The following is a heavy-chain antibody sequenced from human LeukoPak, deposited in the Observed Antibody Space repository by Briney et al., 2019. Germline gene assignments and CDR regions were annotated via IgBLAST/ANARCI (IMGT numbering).Heavy chain of an antibody. CDR2: ISYDGSNK. D-gene: IGHD4-17*01. Sequence: GGSLRLSCAASGFTFSSYGMHWVRQAPGKGLEWVAVISYDGSNKYYADSVKGRFTISRDNSKNTLYLQMNSLRAEDTAVYYCAREDYGDQGAFDIWGQGTMVTVSS. V-gene: IGHV3-30*03. CDR3: AREDYGDQGAFDI. J-gene: IGHJ3*02. CDR1: GFTFSSYG.